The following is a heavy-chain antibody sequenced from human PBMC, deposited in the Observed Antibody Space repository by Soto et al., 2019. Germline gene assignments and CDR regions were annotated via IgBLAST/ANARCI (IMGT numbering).Heavy chain of an antibody. J-gene: IGHJ6*04. V-gene: IGHV5-10-1*01. Sequence: GDSLQISCKGSGYSFTSYWISWVSQMPVKGLEGMGRIDPSDSYTNYSPSFQGHVTISADKSISTAYLQWSSLKASDPAMYYCAIHNAFWSGYSMDVWGEGTTVIVSS. CDR2: IDPSDSYT. CDR3: AIHNAFWSGYSMDV. D-gene: IGHD3-3*01. CDR1: GYSFTSYW.